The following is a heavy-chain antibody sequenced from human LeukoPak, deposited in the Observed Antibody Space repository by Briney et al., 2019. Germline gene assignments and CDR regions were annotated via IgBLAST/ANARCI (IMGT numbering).Heavy chain of an antibody. V-gene: IGHV4-4*07. Sequence: PSETLSLTCTVSGGSISSYYWSWIRQPAGKGLEWIGRIYTSGSTNYNPSLKSRVTMSVDTSKNQFSLKLSSVTAADTAVYYCAREGGVQYQLSLLPGGWFDPWGQGTLVTVSS. J-gene: IGHJ5*02. D-gene: IGHD2-2*01. CDR3: AREGGVQYQLSLLPGGWFDP. CDR1: GGSISSYY. CDR2: IYTSGST.